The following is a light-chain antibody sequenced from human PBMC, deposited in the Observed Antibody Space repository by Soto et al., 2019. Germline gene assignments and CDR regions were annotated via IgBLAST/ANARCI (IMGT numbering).Light chain of an antibody. V-gene: IGLV2-14*03. Sequence: QSVLTQPASVSGSPGQSITISCAGTMRDIGAYNLVSWYQQHPGKAPQLIIYEVRNRPSGISFRFSGSKSANTASLTISGLQAEDEADYYCSSFTSKSTLTFGGGTKVTVL. CDR1: MRDIGAYNL. CDR3: SSFTSKSTLT. CDR2: EVR. J-gene: IGLJ2*01.